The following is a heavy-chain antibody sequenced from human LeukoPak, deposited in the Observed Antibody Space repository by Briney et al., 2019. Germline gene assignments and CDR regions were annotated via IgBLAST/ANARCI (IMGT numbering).Heavy chain of an antibody. V-gene: IGHV3-23*01. CDR2: ISTGGDRA. CDR1: GFTFSSYA. CDR3: AKDLGGITSQNIVIFPDAFDI. J-gene: IGHJ3*02. D-gene: IGHD2/OR15-2a*01. Sequence: GGSLRLSCAASGFTFSSYAMSWVRQAPGRGLEWVSAISTGGDRAYYADSVKGRFTISRDNSKNTLYLQMNSLRAEDTAVYYCAKDLGGITSQNIVIFPDAFDIWGQGTMVTVSS.